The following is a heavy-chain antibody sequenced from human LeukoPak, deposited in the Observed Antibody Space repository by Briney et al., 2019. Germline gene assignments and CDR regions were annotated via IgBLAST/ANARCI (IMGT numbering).Heavy chain of an antibody. Sequence: GGSLRLSCAASGFTFSSYAMSWVRQAPGKGLEWVSAISGSGGSTYYADSVKGRFTISRDNSKNTLYLQMNSLRAEDTAVYYCAKALVDYYDSSGYPLGGMDVWGQGTTVTVSS. CDR2: ISGSGGST. J-gene: IGHJ6*02. CDR3: AKALVDYYDSSGYPLGGMDV. CDR1: GFTFSSYA. D-gene: IGHD3-22*01. V-gene: IGHV3-23*01.